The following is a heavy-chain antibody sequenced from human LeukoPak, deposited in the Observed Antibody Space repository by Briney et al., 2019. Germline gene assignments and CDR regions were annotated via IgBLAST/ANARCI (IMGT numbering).Heavy chain of an antibody. V-gene: IGHV3-48*02. Sequence: GGSLRLSRAASGFTFSSYSMIWVRQAPGKRLEWLSYISGGSGSIIHADSVKGRFTISRDNAKNSLYLQMNSLRDEDTAVYYCARVFRYCSSTICPLDYWGQGTLVTVSS. CDR2: ISGGSGSI. CDR3: ARVFRYCSSTICPLDY. J-gene: IGHJ4*02. CDR1: GFTFSSYS. D-gene: IGHD2-2*01.